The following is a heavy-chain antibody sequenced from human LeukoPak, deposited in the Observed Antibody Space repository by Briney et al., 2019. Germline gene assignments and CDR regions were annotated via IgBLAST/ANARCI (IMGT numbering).Heavy chain of an antibody. D-gene: IGHD2-15*01. CDR2: IYYSGST. CDR1: GGSISSYY. J-gene: IGHJ4*02. Sequence: SETLSLTCTVSGGSISSYYWSWIRQPPGKGLEWIGYIYYSGSTNYNPSLKSRVTISVDTSKNQFSLKLSSVTAADTAVYYCARLGYCSGGSCYSDQGFDNWGQGTLVTVSS. V-gene: IGHV4-59*08. CDR3: ARLGYCSGGSCYSDQGFDN.